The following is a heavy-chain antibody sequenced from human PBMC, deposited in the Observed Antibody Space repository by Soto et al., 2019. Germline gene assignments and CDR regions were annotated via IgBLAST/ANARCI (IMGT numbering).Heavy chain of an antibody. V-gene: IGHV5-51*01. D-gene: IGHD3-22*01. J-gene: IGHJ6*02. CDR1: GYSFTSYW. CDR3: ARHGNQLEDYYDSSGLYYYYYGMDV. CDR2: IYPGDSDT. Sequence: SLKISCKGSGYSFTSYWIGWVRQMPGKGLEWMGIIYPGDSDTRYSPSFQGQVTISADKSISTAYLQWSSLKASDTAMYYCARHGNQLEDYYDSSGLYYYYYGMDVWGQGTTVTVSS.